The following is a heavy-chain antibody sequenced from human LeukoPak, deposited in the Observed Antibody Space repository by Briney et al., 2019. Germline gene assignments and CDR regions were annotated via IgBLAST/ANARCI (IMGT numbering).Heavy chain of an antibody. J-gene: IGHJ3*02. CDR1: GYTFTVYY. Sequence: GASVKVSCKASGYTFTVYYLHWVRQAPGQGLEWMGWINPNSGGTHYARKFQDRVTMTRDTSISTAYMELSRLKSDDTAVYFCARSRDSRGYPDAFDIWGQGTMVTVSS. V-gene: IGHV1-2*02. D-gene: IGHD3-22*01. CDR2: INPNSGGT. CDR3: ARSRDSRGYPDAFDI.